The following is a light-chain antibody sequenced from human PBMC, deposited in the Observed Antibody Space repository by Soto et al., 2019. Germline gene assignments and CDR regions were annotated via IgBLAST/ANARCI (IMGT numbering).Light chain of an antibody. CDR2: GAS. CDR3: QQHTNWPLT. V-gene: IGKV3-11*01. Sequence: EVVLTQSPATLSVSPGGRATLSCRASQNVRTFLDWYQQKPGQAPRLLIYGASNRATGIPARFSGSRSGTDFTLTISRLEPEDFAVYYCQQHTNWPLTFGGGTKVDIK. CDR1: QNVRTF. J-gene: IGKJ4*01.